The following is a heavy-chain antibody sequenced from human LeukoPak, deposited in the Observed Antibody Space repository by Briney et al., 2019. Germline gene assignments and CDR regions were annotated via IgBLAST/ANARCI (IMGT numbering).Heavy chain of an antibody. CDR2: IRYVGINK. V-gene: IGHV3-30*02. Sequence: PGGSLRLSCAASGFTFSTYGMHWVRQAPGKGLEWVSFIRYVGINKYYADSVKGRFTISRDNSKNTLYLQMNSLRPEDTALYYCAKQGGSGSYIYWGQGTLVTVSS. J-gene: IGHJ4*02. CDR1: GFTFSTYG. CDR3: AKQGGSGSYIY. D-gene: IGHD3-10*01.